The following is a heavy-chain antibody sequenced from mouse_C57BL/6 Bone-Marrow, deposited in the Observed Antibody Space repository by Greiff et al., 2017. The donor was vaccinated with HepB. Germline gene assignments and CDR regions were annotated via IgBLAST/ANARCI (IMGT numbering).Heavy chain of an antibody. D-gene: IGHD1-1*01. CDR2: IDPENGDT. J-gene: IGHJ3*01. CDR3: IGITTVVASPAWFAY. CDR1: GFNIKDDY. Sequence: VQLQQSGAELVRPGASVKLSCTASGFNIKDDYMHWVKQRPEQGLEWIGWIDPENGDTEYASKFQGKATITADTSSNTAYLQLSSLTSEDTAVYYCIGITTVVASPAWFAYWGQGTLVTVSA. V-gene: IGHV14-4*01.